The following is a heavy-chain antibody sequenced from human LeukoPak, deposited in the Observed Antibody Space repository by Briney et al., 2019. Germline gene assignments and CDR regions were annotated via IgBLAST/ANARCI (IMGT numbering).Heavy chain of an antibody. D-gene: IGHD6-19*01. CDR1: GFTFSSYG. Sequence: GGSLRLSCAASGFTFSSYGMHWVRQAPGKGLEWVAVIWYDGSNKYYADSVKGRFTISRDNSKNTLYLQMNSLRAEDTAVYYCARRIRYSSGWSYFDYWGQGTLVTVSS. CDR2: IWYDGSNK. J-gene: IGHJ4*02. V-gene: IGHV3-33*01. CDR3: ARRIRYSSGWSYFDY.